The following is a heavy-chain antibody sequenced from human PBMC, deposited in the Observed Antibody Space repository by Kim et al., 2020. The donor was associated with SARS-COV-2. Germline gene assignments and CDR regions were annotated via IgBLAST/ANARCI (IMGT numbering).Heavy chain of an antibody. Sequence: GGSLRLSCSASGFKFSTYAMIWARHAPGKGLEWVSGISGSGDTTYYAESVKGRFTISRDNSKNTLYLQMNSLRAEDTAIYYCAKDLRWEILPYYFDDWGQGSLVTVSS. CDR2: ISGSGDTT. CDR3: AKDLRWEILPYYFDD. V-gene: IGHV3-23*01. CDR1: GFKFSTYA. J-gene: IGHJ4*02. D-gene: IGHD1-26*01.